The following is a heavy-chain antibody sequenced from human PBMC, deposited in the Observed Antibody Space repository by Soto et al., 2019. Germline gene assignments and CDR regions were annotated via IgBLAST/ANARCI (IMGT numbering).Heavy chain of an antibody. CDR2: VSGSGAAT. J-gene: IGHJ5*02. CDR3: ADHGSGCS. CDR1: GCPLSSYD. D-gene: IGHD2-15*01. Sequence: VGSLRLSCAASGCPLSSYDMSWVRQSPGKGLEWVSAVSGSGAATYYADSVRGRFTISRDNSKNTLYLQMNSLRAEDTAVYYSADHGSGCSWGQGTLGTVSS. V-gene: IGHV3-23*01.